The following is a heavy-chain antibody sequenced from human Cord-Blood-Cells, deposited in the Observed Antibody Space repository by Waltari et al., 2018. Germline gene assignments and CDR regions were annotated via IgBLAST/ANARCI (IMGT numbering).Heavy chain of an antibody. CDR1: GGSFSGYY. CDR3: ARGFHSSGYYYYYYYMDV. V-gene: IGHV4-34*01. Sequence: QVQLQQWGAGLLKPSETLSLTCAVYGGSFSGYYWCWIRQPPGKGLEWIGEINHSGSTNYNPSLKSRVTISVDTSKNQFSLKLSSVTAADTAVYYCARGFHSSGYYYYYYYMDVWGKGTTVTVSS. D-gene: IGHD3-22*01. CDR2: INHSGST. J-gene: IGHJ6*03.